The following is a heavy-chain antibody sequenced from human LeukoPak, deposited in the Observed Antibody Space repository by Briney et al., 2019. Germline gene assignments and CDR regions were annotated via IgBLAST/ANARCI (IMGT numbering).Heavy chain of an antibody. D-gene: IGHD1-1*01. V-gene: IGHV3-48*03. J-gene: IGHJ4*02. Sequence: GGSLRLSCAASGFTFSSYEMNWVSQAPGKGLDWVSYISSSGSTTHYADSVKGRFTISRDNAKNSLFLQMNSLRAGDTAVYYCAREKASTTGTTDYDYWGQGTLVTVSS. CDR1: GFTFSSYE. CDR2: ISSSGSTT. CDR3: AREKASTTGTTDYDY.